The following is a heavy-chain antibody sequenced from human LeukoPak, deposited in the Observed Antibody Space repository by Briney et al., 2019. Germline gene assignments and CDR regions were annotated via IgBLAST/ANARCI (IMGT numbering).Heavy chain of an antibody. CDR3: ARGGSCSGGSCYAPGY. CDR1: GFTFSDYS. CDR2: ISSNSTYI. V-gene: IGHV3-21*01. Sequence: GGSLRLSCAASGFTFSDYSMNWVRQAPGRGLEWVSSISSNSTYIYYADSVKGRFTISRDNAKNSLFLQMNSLRAEDTAVYYCARGGSCSGGSCYAPGYWGQGTLVTVSS. D-gene: IGHD2-15*01. J-gene: IGHJ4*02.